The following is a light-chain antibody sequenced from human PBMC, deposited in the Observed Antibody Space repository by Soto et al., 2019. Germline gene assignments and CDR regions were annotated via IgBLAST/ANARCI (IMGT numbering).Light chain of an antibody. CDR3: QSYDSGLSVV. J-gene: IGLJ3*02. CDR2: DNN. CDR1: SSNIGAGYD. Sequence: QSVLTQPPSVSWAPGQRVTISCTGSSSNIGAGYDVHWYQQVPGTAPRLVIYDNNNRPSGVPDRFSGSKSGTSGSLAIIGLQAEDEADYYCQSYDSGLSVVFGGGTKLTVL. V-gene: IGLV1-40*01.